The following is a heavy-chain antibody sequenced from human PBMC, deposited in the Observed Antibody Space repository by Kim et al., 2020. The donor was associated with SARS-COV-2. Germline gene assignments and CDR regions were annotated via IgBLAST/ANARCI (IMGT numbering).Heavy chain of an antibody. J-gene: IGHJ6*02. CDR3: ARSSPESNYYGMDV. V-gene: IGHV3-21*01. CDR2: ISSSSSYT. D-gene: IGHD3-10*01. CDR1: GFTFSSYS. Sequence: GGSLRLSCAASGFTFSSYSMNWVRQAPGKGLEWVSSISSSSSYTYYAGSVKGRFTISRDNAKNSLYLQMNSLRAEDTAVYYCARSSPESNYYGMDVWGQGTTVTVSS.